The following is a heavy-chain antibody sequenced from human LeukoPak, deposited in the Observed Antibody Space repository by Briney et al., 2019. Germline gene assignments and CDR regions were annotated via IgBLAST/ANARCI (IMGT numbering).Heavy chain of an antibody. CDR3: ARLPGYCSGTNCSPIYWFDP. V-gene: IGHV4-39*01. J-gene: IGHJ5*02. D-gene: IGHD2-2*03. CDR2: IYYSGST. Sequence: PSETLSLTCTVSGGSISSANYYWGWLRQPPGNGLEWIGSIYYSGSTYYDPSLKSRASMSVDTSKNQFSLKLSSVTAADTAVYYCARLPGYCSGTNCSPIYWFDPWGQGTLVTVSS. CDR1: GGSISSANYY.